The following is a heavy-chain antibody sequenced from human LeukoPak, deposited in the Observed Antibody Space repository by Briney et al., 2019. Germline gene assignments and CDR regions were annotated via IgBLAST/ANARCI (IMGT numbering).Heavy chain of an antibody. J-gene: IGHJ4*02. CDR3: AREGNSVAAPFDY. CDR2: INPNSGDT. CDR1: GYTFTGYY. Sequence: ASVKVSCNASGYTFTGYYMHYIRQAPGQGLEWMGWINPNSGDTNYAQKFQGRVTMTSDTSISTAYMELNRLRSDDTAVYYCAREGNSVAAPFDYWGQGTLVTVSS. V-gene: IGHV1-2*02. D-gene: IGHD6-19*01.